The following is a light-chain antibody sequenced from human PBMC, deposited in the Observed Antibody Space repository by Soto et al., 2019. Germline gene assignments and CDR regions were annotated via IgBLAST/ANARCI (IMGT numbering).Light chain of an antibody. CDR1: QSVSSN. Sequence: EIVMTQYPATLSVSPGERATLSCRASQSVSSNLAWYQQKPGQAPRLLIYGASTRATGIPARFSGSGSGTDFTLTISSLQSEDFAVYHCQQYNGWPPWTFGQGTKVEIK. CDR3: QQYNGWPPWT. CDR2: GAS. J-gene: IGKJ1*01. V-gene: IGKV3-15*01.